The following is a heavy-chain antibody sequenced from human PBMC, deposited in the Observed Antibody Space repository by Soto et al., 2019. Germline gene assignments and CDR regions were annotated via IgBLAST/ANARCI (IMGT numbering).Heavy chain of an antibody. CDR2: ISSSSSYI. V-gene: IGHV3-21*01. D-gene: IGHD6-13*01. CDR3: AREAPELNQQLDY. Sequence: PGGSLRLSCAASGFTFSSYSMNWVRQAPGKGLEWVSSISSSSSYIYYADSVKGRFTISRDNAKNSLYLQMNSLRAEDTAVYYCAREAPELNQQLDYWGQGTLVTVSS. J-gene: IGHJ4*02. CDR1: GFTFSSYS.